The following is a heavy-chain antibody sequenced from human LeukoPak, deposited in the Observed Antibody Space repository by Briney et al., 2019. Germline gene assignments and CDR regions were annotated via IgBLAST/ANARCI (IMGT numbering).Heavy chain of an antibody. V-gene: IGHV1-2*02. D-gene: IGHD1-26*01. Sequence: ASVKVSCKPSGYTFSNYGTTWVRQAPGQGLEWMGWINPNSGSTYYAQKFQGRVTMTPDTSISTAYMDLTSLRSDDTAVYYCARDSGRYRGWFFAYWGQGTLVTVSS. CDR3: ARDSGRYRGWFFAY. J-gene: IGHJ4*02. CDR1: GYTFSNYG. CDR2: INPNSGST.